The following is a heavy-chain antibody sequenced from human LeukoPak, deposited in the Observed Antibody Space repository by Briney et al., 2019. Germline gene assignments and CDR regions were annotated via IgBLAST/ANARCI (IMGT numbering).Heavy chain of an antibody. CDR3: ARVSSGWRCLDY. V-gene: IGHV4-59*01. Sequence: SETLSLTCTVSGGSITSYYWSWVRQPPGKGLEWIGYIYYSASTNYNPSLKSRVTISVDTSKNQFSLKLSSVTAADTAVYYYARVSSGWRCLDYWGQGTLVTVSS. J-gene: IGHJ4*02. CDR2: IYYSAST. CDR1: GGSITSYY. D-gene: IGHD6-19*01.